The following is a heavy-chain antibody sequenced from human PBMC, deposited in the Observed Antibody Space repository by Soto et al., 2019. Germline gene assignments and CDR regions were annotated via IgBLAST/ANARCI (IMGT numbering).Heavy chain of an antibody. J-gene: IGHJ6*02. V-gene: IGHV4-39*01. D-gene: IGHD1-26*01. CDR2: IYYSGST. CDR1: GCSISTNSNY. CDR3: GTSYTYYYYYGMDV. Sequence: AETLSLTCTASGCSISTNSNYWGWIRQPPGKGLECIGSIYYSGSTYYNPSLKSRVTISVDTTKNQYSLKLSSVTAADTAVYYCGTSYTYYYYYGMDVWGQGTTVTVSS.